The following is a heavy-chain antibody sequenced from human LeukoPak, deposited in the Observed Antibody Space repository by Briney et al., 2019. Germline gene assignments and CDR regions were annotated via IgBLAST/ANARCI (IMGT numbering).Heavy chain of an antibody. J-gene: IGHJ4*02. CDR2: IWYDASNK. D-gene: IGHD5-18*01. CDR1: GVTFSSYG. V-gene: IGHV3-33*01. CDR3: ARDSSRVYSYGPTDY. Sequence: PGGCLRLSCAEPGVTFSSYGMHWVRQAPGKGVEWGAVIWYDASNKYYGDSVKGRFTISRDKSKNTLYLQMNSLRAEDTAVYYCARDSSRVYSYGPTDYWGQGTLVTVSS.